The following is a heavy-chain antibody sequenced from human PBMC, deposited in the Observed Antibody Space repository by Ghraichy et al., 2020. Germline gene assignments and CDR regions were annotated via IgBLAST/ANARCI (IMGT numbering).Heavy chain of an antibody. J-gene: IGHJ4*02. CDR1: GGSVSSGSYY. CDR2: IYYSGST. V-gene: IGHV4-61*01. D-gene: IGHD4-17*01. CDR3: VRGTYGLGY. Sequence: SETLSLTCTVSGGSVSSGSYYWSWIRQPPGKGLEWIGYIYYSGSTNYNPSLKSRVTISVDTSKNQFSLKLSSVTAVDTAVYYCVRGTYGLGYWGQGTLVTVSS.